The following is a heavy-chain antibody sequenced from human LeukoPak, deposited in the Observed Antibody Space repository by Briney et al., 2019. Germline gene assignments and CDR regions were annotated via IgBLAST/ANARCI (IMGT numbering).Heavy chain of an antibody. CDR2: GDYSGGT. CDR3: AGERGEEYSSGWYKTNFFYN. CDR1: GDSFTSVTDY. Sequence: PSETLSLTCTVPGDSFTSVTDYWAWIRQPPGKGLEWIATGDYSGGTYYNPSLESRVAISADMSKNQISLQLTSVTGADTAVYYCAGERGEEYSSGWYKTNFFYNWGQGVRVTVSS. V-gene: IGHV4-39*07. D-gene: IGHD6-19*01. J-gene: IGHJ4*02.